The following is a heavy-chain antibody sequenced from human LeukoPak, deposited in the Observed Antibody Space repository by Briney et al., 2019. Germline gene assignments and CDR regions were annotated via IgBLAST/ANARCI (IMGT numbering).Heavy chain of an antibody. V-gene: IGHV1-2*02. J-gene: IGHJ4*02. CDR2: INPNSGGT. CDR1: GYTFTGYY. Sequence: ASVKVSCKASGYTFTGYYMHWVRPAPGQGLEWMGWINPNSGGTNYAQKFQGRVTMTRDTSISTAYMELSRLRSDDTAVYYCARLSTSLYCSSTSCPGPFDYWGQGTLVTVSS. D-gene: IGHD2-2*01. CDR3: ARLSTSLYCSSTSCPGPFDY.